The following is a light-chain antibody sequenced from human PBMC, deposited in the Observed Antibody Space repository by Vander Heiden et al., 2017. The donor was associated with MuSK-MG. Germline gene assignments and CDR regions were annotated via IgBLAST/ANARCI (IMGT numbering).Light chain of an antibody. CDR2: AAL. V-gene: IGKV1-39*01. J-gene: IGKJ2*01. CDR1: QSSSTY. Sequence: DIQMTQSPSSLSASVGDRVIITCRASQSSSTYLNWFQQTPGKAPKLLIYAALNLQTGVPSRFSGSGSGTDFTLTISSLQPEDFATYFCQQIYITPYTFGQGTKLDIK. CDR3: QQIYITPYT.